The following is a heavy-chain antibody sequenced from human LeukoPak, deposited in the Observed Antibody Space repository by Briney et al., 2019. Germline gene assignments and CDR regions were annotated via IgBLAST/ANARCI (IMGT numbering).Heavy chain of an antibody. Sequence: GGSLRLSCAASGFTFSSYAMSWVRQAPGKGLEWVSGTIGSAGSTFYADSVKGRFTISRDNSKNTLYLQMNSLRADDTAVYYCAKARYCSGGSCYFDYWGQGTLVTVSS. V-gene: IGHV3-23*01. J-gene: IGHJ4*02. CDR3: AKARYCSGGSCYFDY. D-gene: IGHD2-15*01. CDR2: TIGSAGST. CDR1: GFTFSSYA.